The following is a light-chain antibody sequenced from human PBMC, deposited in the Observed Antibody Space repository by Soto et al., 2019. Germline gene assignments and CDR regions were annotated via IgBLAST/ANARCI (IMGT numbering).Light chain of an antibody. CDR2: AAS. CDR1: QSISSY. CDR3: QQSYSTPPWT. V-gene: IGKV1-39*01. Sequence: DIQMTQSPSSLSASEGDRVTITCRASQSISSYLNWYQQKPGKAPNLLIYAASSLQSGVPSRFSGSGSGTDFTLTISSLQPEDFATYYCQQSYSTPPWTFGQGTKVEIK. J-gene: IGKJ1*01.